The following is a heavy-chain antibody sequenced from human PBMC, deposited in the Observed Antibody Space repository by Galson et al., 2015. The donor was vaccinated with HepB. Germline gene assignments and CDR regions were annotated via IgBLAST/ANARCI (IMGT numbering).Heavy chain of an antibody. CDR3: AHRRRLSITTGGGFDY. CDR2: MYWDDDK. J-gene: IGHJ4*02. D-gene: IGHD4-11*01. CDR1: GFSLSISGVS. Sequence: ALVKPTQTLTLTCTFSGFSLSISGVSVGWIRQPPGKALEWLALMYWDDDKRYSPSLKSRLTITKDTSKNQVVLTMTNMDPVDTATYYCAHRRRLSITTGGGFDYWGQGTLVTVSS. V-gene: IGHV2-5*02.